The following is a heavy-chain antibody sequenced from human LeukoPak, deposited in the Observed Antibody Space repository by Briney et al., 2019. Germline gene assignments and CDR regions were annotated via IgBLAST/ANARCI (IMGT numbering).Heavy chain of an antibody. CDR1: GGSISSYY. V-gene: IGHV4-59*01. CDR2: IYYSGST. Sequence: PSETLSLTCTVSGGSISSYYWSWIRQPPGKGLEWIGYIYYSGSTNYNPSLKSRVTISVDTSKNQFSRKLSSVTAADTAVYYCASGRQQLAHYGMDVWGQGTTVTVSS. D-gene: IGHD6-13*01. CDR3: ASGRQQLAHYGMDV. J-gene: IGHJ6*02.